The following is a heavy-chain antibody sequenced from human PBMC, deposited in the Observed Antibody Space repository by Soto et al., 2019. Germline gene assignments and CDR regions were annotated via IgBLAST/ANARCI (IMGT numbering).Heavy chain of an antibody. D-gene: IGHD2-15*01. CDR2: IYYSGST. J-gene: IGHJ4*02. Sequence: SETLSFTCTVSGGSISSYYWSWIRQPPGKGLEWIGYIYYSGSTNYNPSLKSRVTISVDTSKNQFSLKLSSVTAADTAVYYCARLDGFCSGGSCYEYYFDYWGQGTLVTVSS. CDR3: ARLDGFCSGGSCYEYYFDY. V-gene: IGHV4-59*01. CDR1: GGSISSYY.